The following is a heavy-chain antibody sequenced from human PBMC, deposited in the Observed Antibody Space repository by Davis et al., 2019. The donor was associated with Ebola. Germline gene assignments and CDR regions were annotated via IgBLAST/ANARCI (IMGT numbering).Heavy chain of an antibody. CDR2: ISHTGSYI. CDR3: ARDLPWHQANDY. CDR1: DFIVSDKY. J-gene: IGHJ4*02. Sequence: GESLKISCAASDFIVSDKYMSWVRQAPGKGLEWVSSISHTGSYIHYGDSVKGRFTISRDNAKNSVHLQINSLRAEDTAVYYCARDLPWHQANDYWGQGTLVTVSS. V-gene: IGHV3-21*06. D-gene: IGHD5-12*01.